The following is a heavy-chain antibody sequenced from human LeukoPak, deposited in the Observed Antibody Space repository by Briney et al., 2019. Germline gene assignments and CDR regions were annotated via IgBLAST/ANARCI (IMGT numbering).Heavy chain of an antibody. CDR2: IKQDGSEK. J-gene: IGHJ4*02. CDR3: AREQSRDGYKNFDY. Sequence: PGGSLRRSCAASGFTFSSYWMSWVRQAPGKGLEWVANIKQDGSEKYYVDSVKGRFTISRDNAKNSLYLQMNSLRAEDTAVYYCAREQSRDGYKNFDYWGQGTLVTVSS. D-gene: IGHD5-24*01. CDR1: GFTFSSYW. V-gene: IGHV3-7*01.